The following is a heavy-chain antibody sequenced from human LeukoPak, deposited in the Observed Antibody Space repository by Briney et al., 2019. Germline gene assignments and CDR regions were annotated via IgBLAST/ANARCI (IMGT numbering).Heavy chain of an antibody. J-gene: IGHJ5*02. CDR1: GGSFSGYY. CDR3: ARGIVGATTGWFDP. CDR2: INHSGST. V-gene: IGHV4-34*01. Sequence: SETLSLTCAVYGGSFSGYYWSWIRQPPGKGLEWIGEINHSGSTNYNPSLKSRVTISVDTSKNQFSLKLSSVTAADTAVYYCARGIVGATTGWFDPWGQGTLVTVSS. D-gene: IGHD1-26*01.